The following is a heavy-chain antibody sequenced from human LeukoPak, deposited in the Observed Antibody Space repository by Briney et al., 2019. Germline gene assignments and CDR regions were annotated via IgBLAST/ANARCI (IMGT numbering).Heavy chain of an antibody. CDR1: GDSVSSNSAA. Sequence: SQTLSLTCAISGDSVSSNSAAWNWIRQSPSRGLEWLGRTYYRSKWYNDYAVSVKSRITINPDTSKNQFSLQLNSVTPEDTAVYYCAREEEVVVITIYAFDIWGQGTMVTVSS. CDR2: TYYRSKWYN. D-gene: IGHD3-22*01. V-gene: IGHV6-1*01. J-gene: IGHJ3*02. CDR3: AREEEVVVITIYAFDI.